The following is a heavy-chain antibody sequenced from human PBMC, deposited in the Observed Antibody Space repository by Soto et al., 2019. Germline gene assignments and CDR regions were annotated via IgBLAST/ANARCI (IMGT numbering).Heavy chain of an antibody. V-gene: IGHV1-18*01. D-gene: IGHD3-16*01. J-gene: IGHJ6*02. CDR1: GYTFTRYG. CDR2: INTYNGNT. Sequence: QVQLVQSGAEVKNPGASVKVSCKASGYTFTRYGIGWARQAPGQGLEWMGWINTYNGNTNYAQNAQGRLTLTPDTSTSTAYMELRSLRSNDTAIYYCAMVDVYVTPSPQDVWGQGTTVIVSS. CDR3: AMVDVYVTPSPQDV.